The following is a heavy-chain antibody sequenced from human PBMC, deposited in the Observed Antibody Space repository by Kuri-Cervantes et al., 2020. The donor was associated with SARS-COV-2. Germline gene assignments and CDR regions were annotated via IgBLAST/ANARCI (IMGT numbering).Heavy chain of an antibody. D-gene: IGHD2-21*01. CDR3: ARDEERWGSGADAFDI. J-gene: IGHJ3*02. CDR2: IYHSGST. Sequence: SETLSLTCTVSGGSISSGGYYWSWIRQPPGKGLEWIGYIYHSGSTYYNPSLKSRVTISVDRSKNQFSLKLSSVTAADTAVYYCARDEERWGSGADAFDIWCLGTMVTVSS. V-gene: IGHV4-30-2*01. CDR1: GGSISSGGYY.